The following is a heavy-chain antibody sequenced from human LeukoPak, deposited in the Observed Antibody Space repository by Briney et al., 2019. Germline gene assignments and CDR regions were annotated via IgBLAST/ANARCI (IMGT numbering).Heavy chain of an antibody. CDR1: GYTFTGYY. V-gene: IGHV1-69*13. Sequence: SVKVSCKASGYTFTGYYMHWVRQAPGQGLEWMGGIIPIFGTANYAQKFQGRVTITADESTSTAYMELSSLRSEDTAVYYCARGEPGLSGSYYSWGQGTLVTVSS. CDR3: ARGEPGLSGSYYS. CDR2: IIPIFGTA. D-gene: IGHD3-10*01. J-gene: IGHJ4*02.